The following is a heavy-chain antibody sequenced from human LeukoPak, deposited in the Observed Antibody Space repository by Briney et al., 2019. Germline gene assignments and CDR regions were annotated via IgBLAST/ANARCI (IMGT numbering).Heavy chain of an antibody. CDR3: ARGGDGSVQFDY. V-gene: IGHV1-69*05. J-gene: IGHJ4*02. CDR1: GGTFSSYA. D-gene: IGHD6-25*01. CDR2: IIPIFGTA. Sequence: AASVKVSCEASGGTFSSYAISLVRQAPGQGLEWMGRIIPIFGTANYAQKFEGRVTITTDESTSTAYMELSSLRSEDTAVYYCARGGDGSVQFDYWGQGTLVTVSS.